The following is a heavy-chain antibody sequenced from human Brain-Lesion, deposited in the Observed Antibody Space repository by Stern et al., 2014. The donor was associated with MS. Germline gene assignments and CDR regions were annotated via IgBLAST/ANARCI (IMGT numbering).Heavy chain of an antibody. Sequence: VQLVESGPGLVKPSETLSLTCTVSGGSINTNNYYWGWIRQPPGKGLEWIGNIYSSGSTFYSPSLKSRVTMSVATSKNQFSLKLGSVTAADTAVYYCARTGDDFGDYSLSYWGQGTLVTVSS. V-gene: IGHV4-39*01. J-gene: IGHJ4*02. CDR3: ARTGDDFGDYSLSY. D-gene: IGHD4-17*01. CDR1: GGSINTNNYY. CDR2: IYSSGST.